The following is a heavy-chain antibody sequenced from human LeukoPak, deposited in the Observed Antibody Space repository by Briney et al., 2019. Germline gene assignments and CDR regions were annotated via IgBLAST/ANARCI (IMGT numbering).Heavy chain of an antibody. CDR1: GYTFTSYA. J-gene: IGHJ5*02. CDR3: ARDRVTMVRGVITKNWFDP. Sequence: PVASVKVSCKASGYTFTSYAMHWVRQAPGQRLGWMGWINAGNGNTKYSQKFQGRVTITRDTSASTAYMELSSLRSEDTAVYYCARDRVTMVRGVITKNWFDPWGQGTLVTVSS. CDR2: INAGNGNT. D-gene: IGHD3-10*01. V-gene: IGHV1-3*01.